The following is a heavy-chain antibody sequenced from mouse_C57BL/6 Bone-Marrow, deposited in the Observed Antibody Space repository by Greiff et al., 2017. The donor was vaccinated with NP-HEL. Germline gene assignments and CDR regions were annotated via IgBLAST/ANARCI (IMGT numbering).Heavy chain of an antibody. V-gene: IGHV8-12*01. CDR2: IYWDDDK. Sequence: QVTLKVSGPGILQSSQTLSLTCFFSGFSLSTSGMGVSWIRQPSGKGLEWLAHIYWDDDKRYNPSLKSRFPISKDTSRNQVFLKITSVDTADTATYDCARRITTVVADWYVDVWGTGTTVTVSS. CDR3: ARRITTVVADWYVDV. CDR1: GFSLSTSGMG. D-gene: IGHD1-1*01. J-gene: IGHJ1*03.